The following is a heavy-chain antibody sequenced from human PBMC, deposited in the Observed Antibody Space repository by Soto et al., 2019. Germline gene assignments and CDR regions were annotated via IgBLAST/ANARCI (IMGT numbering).Heavy chain of an antibody. D-gene: IGHD4-17*01. CDR1: GGTFSSYA. Sequence: ASVKVSCKASGGTFSSYAISRVRQAPGQGLEWMGGIIPIFGTANYAQKFQGRVTITADESTSTAYMELSSLRSEDTAVYYCARSIVVTYGDYPFDYWGQGTLVTV. CDR2: IIPIFGTA. CDR3: ARSIVVTYGDYPFDY. J-gene: IGHJ4*02. V-gene: IGHV1-69*13.